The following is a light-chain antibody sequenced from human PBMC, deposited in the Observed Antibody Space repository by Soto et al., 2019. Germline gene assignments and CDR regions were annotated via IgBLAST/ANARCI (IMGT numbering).Light chain of an antibody. Sequence: DIKMTQSPSSLSASVEDRVIITCRASQSISNHLNWYQQKPGKAPKLLIYDASDLETGVPSRFSGSGSGADFTFTINSLQPEDIATYYCQQYDNLPLTFGGGTKVDI. CDR2: DAS. V-gene: IGKV1-33*01. J-gene: IGKJ4*01. CDR3: QQYDNLPLT. CDR1: QSISNH.